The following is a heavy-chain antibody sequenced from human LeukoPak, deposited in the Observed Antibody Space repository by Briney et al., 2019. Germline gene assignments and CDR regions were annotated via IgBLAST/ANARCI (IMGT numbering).Heavy chain of an antibody. D-gene: IGHD6-6*01. Sequence: GASVKVFCRASGYTFTGNYMHWVRQAPGQGLEWMGWMNPNSGNTGYVQKCQGRVTMTRNTSISTAYMELSSLRSEDTAVYCCARYSSYNGFDPWGQGTLVTVSS. CDR2: MNPNSGNT. CDR1: GYTFTGNY. V-gene: IGHV1-8*02. CDR3: ARYSSYNGFDP. J-gene: IGHJ5*02.